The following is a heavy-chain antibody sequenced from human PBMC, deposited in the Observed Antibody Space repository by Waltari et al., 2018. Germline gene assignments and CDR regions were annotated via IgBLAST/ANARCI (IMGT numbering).Heavy chain of an antibody. Sequence: QVQLQESGPGLVKPSETLSLTCTVSGGSISSYYGSWIRQPPGKGLEWIGEINHSGSTNYNPSLKSRVTISVDTSKNQCSLKLSSVTAADTAVYYCARVRYYGSQDFDYWGQGTLVTVSS. CDR3: ARVRYYGSQDFDY. J-gene: IGHJ4*02. D-gene: IGHD3-10*01. CDR1: GGSISSYY. CDR2: INHSGST. V-gene: IGHV4-34*01.